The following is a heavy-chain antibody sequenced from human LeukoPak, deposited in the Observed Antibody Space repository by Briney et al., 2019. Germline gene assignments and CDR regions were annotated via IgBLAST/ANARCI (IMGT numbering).Heavy chain of an antibody. Sequence: PGGSLRLSCAASGFTFSSYSMNWVRQAPGKGLEWVSSISSSSSYIYYADSVKGRFTISRDNAKNSLYLQMNSLRAEDTAVYYCARDGLYSGSFDIWGQGTMVTVSS. V-gene: IGHV3-21*01. J-gene: IGHJ3*02. CDR2: ISSSSSYI. CDR1: GFTFSSYS. CDR3: ARDGLYSGSFDI. D-gene: IGHD1-26*01.